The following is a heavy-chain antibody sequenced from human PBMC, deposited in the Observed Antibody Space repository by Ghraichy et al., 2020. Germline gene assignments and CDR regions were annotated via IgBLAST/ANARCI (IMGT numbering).Heavy chain of an antibody. D-gene: IGHD3-9*01. Sequence: SGPTLVKPTQTLTLTCTFSGFSLRTSGVGVGWIRQSPGKALEWLGLIYWNDDKRYRPSLRTRLTITKNTPRNQVVLTMTNMDPVDTATYYCAHTARQYDSLTGNYIGGAFDYWGLGTVISVSS. V-gene: IGHV2-5*01. CDR1: GFSLRTSGVG. CDR2: IYWNDDK. CDR3: AHTARQYDSLTGNYIGGAFDY. J-gene: IGHJ4*02.